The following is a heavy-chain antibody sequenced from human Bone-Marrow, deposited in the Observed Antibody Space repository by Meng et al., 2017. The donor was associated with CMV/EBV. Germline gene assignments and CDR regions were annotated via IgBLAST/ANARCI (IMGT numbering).Heavy chain of an antibody. CDR2: ISYDGSNK. V-gene: IGHV3-30*04. CDR1: GFTFSSYA. J-gene: IGHJ1*01. CDR3: ARDPSRSGSYGEYFQH. D-gene: IGHD1-26*01. Sequence: GGSLRLSCAASGFTFSSYAMHWVRQAPGKGLEWVAVISYDGSNKYYADSVKGRFTISRDNSKNTLYLQMNSLRAEDTAVYYCARDPSRSGSYGEYFQHWGQGTLVTVPS.